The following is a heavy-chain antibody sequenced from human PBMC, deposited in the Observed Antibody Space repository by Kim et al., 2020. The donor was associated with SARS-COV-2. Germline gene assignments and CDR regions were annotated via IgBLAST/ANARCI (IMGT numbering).Heavy chain of an antibody. CDR1: GFTASSNY. D-gene: IGHD1-26*01. CDR3: ARDGELDAFDI. CDR2: IYSGGST. J-gene: IGHJ3*02. V-gene: IGHV3-53*01. Sequence: GGSLRLSCAASGFTASSNYMSWVRQAPGKGLEWVSVIYSGGSTYYADSVKGRFTISRDNSKNTLYLQMNSLRAEDTAVYYCARDGELDAFDIWGQGTMVTVSS.